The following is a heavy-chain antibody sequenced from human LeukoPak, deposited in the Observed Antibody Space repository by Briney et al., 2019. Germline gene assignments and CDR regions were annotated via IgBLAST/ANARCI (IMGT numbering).Heavy chain of an antibody. CDR2: ITPKSGGT. D-gene: IGHD6-19*01. V-gene: IGHV1-2*02. J-gene: IGHJ4*02. Sequence: GASVTVSFKASVYTFTDYFIHWVRQAPGQGREWMGWITPKSGGTNYAQKFQGRVTITRDPSISTAYMELSSLRSDDTAVYFCARDKGPVAGTGVGSFDHWGQGTLVTVSS. CDR3: ARDKGPVAGTGVGSFDH. CDR1: VYTFTDYF.